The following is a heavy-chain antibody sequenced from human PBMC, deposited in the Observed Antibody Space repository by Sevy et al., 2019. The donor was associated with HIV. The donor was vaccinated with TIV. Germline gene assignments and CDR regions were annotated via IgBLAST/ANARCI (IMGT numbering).Heavy chain of an antibody. CDR3: AKGVESSSWFGGGDY. V-gene: IGHV3-23*01. Sequence: GGSLRLSCAASGFTFSSHGMSWVRQAPGKGLEWVSGISSSGGSTYYADSVKGRSSISRDNSKNTLYLQMNSLRADDTAVYYCAKGVESSSWFGGGDYWGQGTLVTVSS. J-gene: IGHJ4*02. CDR1: GFTFSSHG. CDR2: ISSSGGST. D-gene: IGHD6-13*01.